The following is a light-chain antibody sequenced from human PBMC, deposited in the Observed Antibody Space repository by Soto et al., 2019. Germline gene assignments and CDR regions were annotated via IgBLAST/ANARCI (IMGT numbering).Light chain of an antibody. CDR2: GAS. J-gene: IGKJ3*01. CDR3: QQYGSSPGVT. V-gene: IGKV3-20*01. Sequence: EIVLTQSPGTLSLSPGEKATLSCRASQIVSSSYLAWYQQKPGQAPRLLIYGASSRATGIPDRFSGSGSGTDFTLTISRLEPEDFAVYYCQQYGSSPGVTFGPGT. CDR1: QIVSSSY.